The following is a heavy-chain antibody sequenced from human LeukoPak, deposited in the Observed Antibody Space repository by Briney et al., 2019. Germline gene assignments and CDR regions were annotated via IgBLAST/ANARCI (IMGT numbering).Heavy chain of an antibody. CDR2: IRYDGSYK. D-gene: IGHD6-13*01. J-gene: IGHJ4*02. CDR3: AKDLVAADRYYFDY. V-gene: IGHV3-30*02. CDR1: GFTFSDYG. Sequence: GGSLRLSCAASGFTFSDYGMHWVRQAPGKGLEWVAFIRYDGSYKYYANSMEGRFTISRDNSKNTLYLQMNSLRAEDTAVYYCAKDLVAADRYYFDYWGQGTLVTVSS.